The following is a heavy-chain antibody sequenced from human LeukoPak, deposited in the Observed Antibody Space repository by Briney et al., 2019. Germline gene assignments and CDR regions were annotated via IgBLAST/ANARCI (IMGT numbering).Heavy chain of an antibody. Sequence: PGGSLRLSCAASGFTFSSFVMSWVRQAPGKGLEWVSTISGSGDSTYYADSVKGRFTISRDNSKNTLYLQMNGLRADDTAVYYCAKDRGYSYGLGALDFWGQGTLVTVSS. CDR1: GFTFSSFV. CDR2: ISGSGDST. D-gene: IGHD5-18*01. V-gene: IGHV3-23*01. CDR3: AKDRGYSYGLGALDF. J-gene: IGHJ4*02.